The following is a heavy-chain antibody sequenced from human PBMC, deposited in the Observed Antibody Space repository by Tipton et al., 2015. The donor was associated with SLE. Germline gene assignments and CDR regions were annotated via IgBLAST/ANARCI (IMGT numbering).Heavy chain of an antibody. V-gene: IGHV1-18*01. CDR2: ISTYNGNT. D-gene: IGHD3-10*01. CDR3: AREVYSGSYYYYYGMDV. CDR1: GYTFTSYG. J-gene: IGHJ6*02. Sequence: QLVQSGAEVKKPGASVKVSCKASGYTFTSYGISWVRQAPGQGLEWMGWISTYNGNTHYAQNLQGRVTMTTYTSTSTAYMELRSLRSDDTAAYYCAREVYSGSYYYYYGMDVWGQGTTVTISS.